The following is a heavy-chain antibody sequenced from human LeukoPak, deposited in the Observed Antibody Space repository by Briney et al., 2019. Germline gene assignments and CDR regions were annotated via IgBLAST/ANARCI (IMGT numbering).Heavy chain of an antibody. D-gene: IGHD3-3*01. J-gene: IGHJ4*02. V-gene: IGHV4-34*01. CDR3: ASHFLFYDFWSGYYLGVFDY. CDR1: GGSFSGYY. CDR2: INHSGST. Sequence: PSETLSLTCAVYGGSFSGYYWSWIRQPPGKGLEWIGEINHSGSTNDNPSLKSRFTISVDTSKNEFSLKLSSVTAADTAVYYCASHFLFYDFWSGYYLGVFDYWGQGTLVTVSS.